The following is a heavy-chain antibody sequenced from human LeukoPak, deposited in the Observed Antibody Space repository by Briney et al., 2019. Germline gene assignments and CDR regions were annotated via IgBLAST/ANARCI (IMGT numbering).Heavy chain of an antibody. CDR1: GYTFTSYY. CDR3: ARGSGYYGSGSYPWNFDY. V-gene: IGHV1-46*01. CDR2: INPSGGST. J-gene: IGHJ4*02. D-gene: IGHD3-10*01. Sequence: ASVKVSCKASGYTFTSYYMHWVRQAPGQGLEWMGIINPSGGSTSYAQKFQGRVTMTRDTSTSTVYMELSSLRSEDTAVYYCARGSGYYGSGSYPWNFDYWGQGTLVTVSS.